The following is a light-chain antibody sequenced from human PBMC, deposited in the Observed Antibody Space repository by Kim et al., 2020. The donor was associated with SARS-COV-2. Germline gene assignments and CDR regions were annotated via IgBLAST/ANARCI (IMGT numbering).Light chain of an antibody. J-gene: IGLJ2*01. CDR3: SSYTSSSTL. CDR2: DVS. Sequence: PGQSITISCTGTSIDVGGYNYVSWYQQHPGKAPKLMIYDVSNRPSGVSNRFSGSKSGNTASLTISGLQAEDEADYYCSSYTSSSTLFGGGTKLTVL. V-gene: IGLV2-14*03. CDR1: SIDVGGYNY.